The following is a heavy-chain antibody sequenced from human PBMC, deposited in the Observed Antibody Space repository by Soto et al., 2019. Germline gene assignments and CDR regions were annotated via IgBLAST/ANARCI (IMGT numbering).Heavy chain of an antibody. V-gene: IGHV4-30-4*01. Sequence: SETLSLTCTVSGGSITSDEDYWTWIRQSPGKGLEWIGYISNSGSTGYNPSLKTRLSMSVDRSKNQFTLRLTSVTAADTAVYFCATESGSTYGYFDHWGQGTQVT. J-gene: IGHJ4*02. CDR3: ATESGSTYGYFDH. CDR1: GGSITSDEDY. CDR2: ISNSGST. D-gene: IGHD1-26*01.